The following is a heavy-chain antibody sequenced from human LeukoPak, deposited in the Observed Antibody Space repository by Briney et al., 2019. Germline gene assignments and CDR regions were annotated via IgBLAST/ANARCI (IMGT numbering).Heavy chain of an antibody. Sequence: GASVKVSCKASGYTFTSYYMHWVRQAPGQGLEWMGIINPSGGSTSYAQKSQGRVTMTRDTSTSTVYMELSSLRSEDTAVYYCARDLSVDCSGGSCRDYWGQGTLVTVSS. J-gene: IGHJ4*02. V-gene: IGHV1-46*01. CDR1: GYTFTSYY. D-gene: IGHD2-15*01. CDR2: INPSGGST. CDR3: ARDLSVDCSGGSCRDY.